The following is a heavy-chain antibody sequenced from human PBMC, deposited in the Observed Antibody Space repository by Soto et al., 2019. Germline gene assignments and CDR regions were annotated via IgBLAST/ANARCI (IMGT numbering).Heavy chain of an antibody. J-gene: IGHJ5*02. Sequence: QLQLQASGPRLVKPSETLSLTCTVSGGSISSNGYYWAWIRQPPGKGLEWIGTTYYSGNSYYNPSLECRVSISGKTSKNQGSLKVSSVTAAETAVYYCATVTARITLHLFDPWVQGTLVTVTP. CDR3: ATVTARITLHLFDP. V-gene: IGHV4-39*01. CDR1: GGSISSNGYY. D-gene: IGHD2-21*02. CDR2: TYYSGNS.